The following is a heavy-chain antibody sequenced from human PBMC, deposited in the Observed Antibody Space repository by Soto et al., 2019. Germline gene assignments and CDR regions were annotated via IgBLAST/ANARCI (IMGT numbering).Heavy chain of an antibody. V-gene: IGHV3-30*18. CDR3: AKDTSKYSNNWPAYYGLDV. J-gene: IGHJ6*02. Sequence: QVQLVESGGGVVQPGRSLRLSCAASGFTFSSFGMHWVRQAPAKGLECVAFISFDGSNQYYVDSVRGRFIISRDNSKNTLSLQMNNLKAEDTAVYYCAKDTSKYSNNWPAYYGLDVWGQGTTVTVSS. D-gene: IGHD6-13*01. CDR1: GFTFSSFG. CDR2: ISFDGSNQ.